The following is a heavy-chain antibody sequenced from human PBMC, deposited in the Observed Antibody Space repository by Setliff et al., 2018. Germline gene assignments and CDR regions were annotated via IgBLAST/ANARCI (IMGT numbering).Heavy chain of an antibody. CDR2: VYYYSGVT. D-gene: IGHD6-19*01. J-gene: IGHJ4*02. CDR3: ATLPYSSGPLHDY. V-gene: IGHV4-39*01. CDR1: GGSMSRSNYY. Sequence: TLSLTCSVSGGSMSRSNYYWGWIRQSPGKELEWIGSVYYYSGVTYYNPSLESRVTIFLDASKNQFSLKLSSVIAADTAVYYCATLPYSSGPLHDYWGQGTLVTVSS.